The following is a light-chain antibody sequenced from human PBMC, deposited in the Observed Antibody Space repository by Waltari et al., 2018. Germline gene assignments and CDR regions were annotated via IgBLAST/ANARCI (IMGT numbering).Light chain of an antibody. CDR3: SSYTTSSAPGV. CDR1: DSDVAAYDF. V-gene: IGLV2-14*01. CDR2: EVN. Sequence: QSALTQPASVSGSPGQSITISCSGTDSDVAAYDFVSWYQQHPGKAPHLIIYEVNNRRSGISHRFSAAKSGNTASLTISRRQAEDDADYYCSSYTTSSAPGVFGTGTRVTVL. J-gene: IGLJ1*01.